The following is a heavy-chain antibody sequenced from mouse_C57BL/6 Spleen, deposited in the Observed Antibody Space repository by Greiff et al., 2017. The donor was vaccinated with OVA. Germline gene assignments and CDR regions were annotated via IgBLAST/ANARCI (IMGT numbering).Heavy chain of an antibody. CDR2: IYPGDGDT. D-gene: IGHD1-1*01. J-gene: IGHJ3*01. Sequence: QVQLQQSGPELVKPGASVKISCKASGYAFSSSWMNWVKQRPGKGLEWIGRIYPGDGDTNYNGKFKGKATLTADKSSSTAYMQLSSLTSEDSAVYFGARDYYGSSYTWFAYWGQGTLVTVSA. V-gene: IGHV1-82*01. CDR3: ARDYYGSSYTWFAY. CDR1: GYAFSSSW.